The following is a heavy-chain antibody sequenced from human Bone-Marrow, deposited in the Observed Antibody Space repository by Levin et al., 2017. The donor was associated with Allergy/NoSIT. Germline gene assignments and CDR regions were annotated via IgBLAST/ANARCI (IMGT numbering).Heavy chain of an antibody. CDR1: GFTFNNAW. CDR3: ATDPGGSHSF. J-gene: IGHJ4*02. V-gene: IGHV3-15*01. D-gene: IGHD1-26*01. CDR2: IKSKSSGGTT. Sequence: PGGSLRLSCVASGFTFNNAWMSWVRQAPGKGLEWVGRIKSKSSGGTTDYAAPVKGRFTISRDDSKNMLYLQMNTVRTEDTAVYYCATDPGGSHSFWGQGTLVNVSS.